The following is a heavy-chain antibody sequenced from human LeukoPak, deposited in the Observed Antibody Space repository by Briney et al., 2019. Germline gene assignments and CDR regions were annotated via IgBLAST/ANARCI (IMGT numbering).Heavy chain of an antibody. Sequence: GGSLRLSCAASGFTFSNAWMNWVRQAPGKGLEWVSHITASGTAMFYADSVKGRFTISRDNAKNSLYLQMNSLRDEDTAVYYCASSGSYRFDYWGQGTLVTVSS. D-gene: IGHD1-26*01. J-gene: IGHJ4*02. CDR3: ASSGSYRFDY. CDR2: ITASGTAM. CDR1: GFTFSNAW. V-gene: IGHV3-48*02.